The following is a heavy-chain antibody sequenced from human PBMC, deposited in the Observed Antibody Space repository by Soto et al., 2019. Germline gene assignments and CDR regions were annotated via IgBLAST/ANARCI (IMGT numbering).Heavy chain of an antibody. V-gene: IGHV3-15*01. J-gene: IGHJ4*01. CDR3: SFQESTTVNTFEF. CDR2: IKSKTDGGTT. Sequence: VGSLRLSCEASGFSFNNAWMSWIRQAPGKGLEWVGRIKSKTDGGTTDYAAPVKGRFTISRDDSKNTLYLQMNSLKNEDTAVYYCSFQESTTVNTFEFCCHASLFTVSS. D-gene: IGHD4-17*01. CDR1: GFSFNNAW.